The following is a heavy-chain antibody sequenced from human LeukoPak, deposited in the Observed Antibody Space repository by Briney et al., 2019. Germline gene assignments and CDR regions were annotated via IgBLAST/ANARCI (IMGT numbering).Heavy chain of an antibody. CDR2: INSDGSTT. V-gene: IGHV3-74*01. J-gene: IGHJ4*02. Sequence: PGGSLRLSCAASGFTFSSAWMHWVRQAPGKGLVWVSRINSDGSTTSYADSVKGRFTIFRDNAKNTLYLQMNSLRAEDTAVYYCARDLTGNVLDYWGQGTLVTISS. D-gene: IGHD3-10*01. CDR3: ARDLTGNVLDY. CDR1: GFTFSSAW.